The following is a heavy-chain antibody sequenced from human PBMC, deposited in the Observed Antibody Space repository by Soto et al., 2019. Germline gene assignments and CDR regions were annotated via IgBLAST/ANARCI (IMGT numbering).Heavy chain of an antibody. CDR1: GYTFTNYD. Sequence: QVQLVQSGAEVQKPGASVKVSCKASGYTFTNYDINWVRQATGQGLEWLGWINHNSGSTDYAQRFQGRVTMTRNTSISTAYMELSSLRSEDTAVYYCERGKVGTHRYWGKGTLLTVSS. V-gene: IGHV1-8*01. J-gene: IGHJ4*02. CDR3: ERGKVGTHRY. D-gene: IGHD3-10*01. CDR2: INHNSGST.